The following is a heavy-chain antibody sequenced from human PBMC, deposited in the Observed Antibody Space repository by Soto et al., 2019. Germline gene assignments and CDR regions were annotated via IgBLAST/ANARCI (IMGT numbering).Heavy chain of an antibody. CDR3: ARHFDSRGYYPDY. D-gene: IGHD3-22*01. CDR2: IYPDDSDI. Sequence: GESLKISCQGSGYRLTTYWIAWVRQMPGKGLEWVGIIYPDDSDIKYSPSFQGQVTISADRSDSTAYLQWRSLKASDTAMYFCARHFDSRGYYPDYWGQGTQVTVSS. J-gene: IGHJ4*02. V-gene: IGHV5-51*01. CDR1: GYRLTTYW.